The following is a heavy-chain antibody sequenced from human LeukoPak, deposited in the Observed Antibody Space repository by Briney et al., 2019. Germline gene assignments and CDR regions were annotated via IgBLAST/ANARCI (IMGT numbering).Heavy chain of an antibody. V-gene: IGHV4-34*01. D-gene: IGHD6-13*01. CDR1: GGSFSGYY. CDR3: ARGRRIYSSSAYYYYYGMDV. Sequence: PSETLSLTCAVYGGSFSGYYWSWIRQPPGKGLEWIGEINHSGSTNYNPSLKSRVTISVDTSKNQSSLKLSSVTAADTAVYYCARGRRIYSSSAYYYYYGMDVWGQGTTVTVSS. CDR2: INHSGST. J-gene: IGHJ6*02.